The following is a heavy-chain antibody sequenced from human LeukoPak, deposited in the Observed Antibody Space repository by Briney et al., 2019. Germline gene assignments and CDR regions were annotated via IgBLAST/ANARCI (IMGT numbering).Heavy chain of an antibody. J-gene: IGHJ4*02. Sequence: SQTLSLTCTVSGGSISSGDYYWSWIRQPPGKGLEWIGYIYYSGSTYYNPSLKSRVTISVDTSKNQFSLKLSSVTAADTAVYYCASHDFWSGYYYFDYWGQGTLVTVSS. CDR2: IYYSGST. CDR3: ASHDFWSGYYYFDY. CDR1: GGSISSGDYY. V-gene: IGHV4-30-4*08. D-gene: IGHD3-3*01.